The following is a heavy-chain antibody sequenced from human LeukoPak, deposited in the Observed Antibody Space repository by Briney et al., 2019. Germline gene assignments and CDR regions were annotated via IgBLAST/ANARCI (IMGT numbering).Heavy chain of an antibody. CDR1: GYTFTGYY. Sequence: ASVKVSCKASGYTFTGYYMHWVRQAPGQGLEWMGWIKPNSGGTHYAQKLQGRVTMTRDTSISTAYTELSRLRSDDTAVYYCARDPKTYYDFWSGYFVSYYYGMDVWGQGTTVTVSS. D-gene: IGHD3-3*01. V-gene: IGHV1-2*02. J-gene: IGHJ6*02. CDR3: ARDPKTYYDFWSGYFVSYYYGMDV. CDR2: IKPNSGGT.